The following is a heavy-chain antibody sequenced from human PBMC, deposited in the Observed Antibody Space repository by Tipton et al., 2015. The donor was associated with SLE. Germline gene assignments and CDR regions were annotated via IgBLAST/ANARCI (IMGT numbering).Heavy chain of an antibody. Sequence: LRLSCAVFGGSFSGYYWTWIRQPPGKGLEWIGEINHSGSTKYNPSLKSRVTISVDTSKNQFSLNLTSVTAADTAVYYCARGPFDIWGQGTMVTVSS. V-gene: IGHV4-34*01. CDR3: ARGPFDI. CDR2: INHSGST. CDR1: GGSFSGYY. J-gene: IGHJ3*02.